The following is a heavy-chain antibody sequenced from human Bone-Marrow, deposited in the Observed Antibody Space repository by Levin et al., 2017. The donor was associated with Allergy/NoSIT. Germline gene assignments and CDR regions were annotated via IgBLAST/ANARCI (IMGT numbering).Heavy chain of an antibody. J-gene: IGHJ4*02. Sequence: PGGSLRLSCSVSGGSIGSSSYFWSWIRQPPGKGLEWIGYVYYNGRTNYNPSLKSRLTISVDRSRSQFSLNLTSVTVADTAVYYCARVQRTDFWGQGTLVTVSS. CDR3: ARVQRTDF. CDR2: VYYNGRT. V-gene: IGHV4-61*05. D-gene: IGHD6-25*01. CDR1: GGSIGSSSYF.